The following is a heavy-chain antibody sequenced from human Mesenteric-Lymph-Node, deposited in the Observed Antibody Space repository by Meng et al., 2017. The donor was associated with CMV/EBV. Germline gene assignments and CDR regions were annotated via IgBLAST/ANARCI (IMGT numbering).Heavy chain of an antibody. J-gene: IGHJ4*02. CDR1: GFTFDDYT. CDR2: INWDGGRT. CDR3: AKESMDYALDY. V-gene: IGHV3-43*01. Sequence: ESLKISCAASGFTFDDYTMHWVRQVPGKGLEWVSLINWDGGRTYYSDSVKGRFTISRDNSKNFLYLQMNTLRTDDTALYYCAKESMDYALDYWGQGTLVTVSS. D-gene: IGHD2-2*01.